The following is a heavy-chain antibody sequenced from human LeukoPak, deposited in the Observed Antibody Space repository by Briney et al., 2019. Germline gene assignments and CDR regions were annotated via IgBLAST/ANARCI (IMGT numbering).Heavy chain of an antibody. D-gene: IGHD6-13*01. V-gene: IGHV4-39*07. Sequence: SETLSLTCTVSGGSIRSSSYYWGWIRQPPGKGLEWIGSIYHSGSTYYNPSLKSRVTISVDTSKNQFSLKLSSVTAADTAVYFCARAYRSSWYANWFDPWGQGTLVTVSS. CDR1: GGSIRSSSYY. J-gene: IGHJ5*02. CDR3: ARAYRSSWYANWFDP. CDR2: IYHSGST.